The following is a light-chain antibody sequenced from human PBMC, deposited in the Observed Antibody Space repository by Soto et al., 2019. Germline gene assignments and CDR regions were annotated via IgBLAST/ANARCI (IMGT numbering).Light chain of an antibody. V-gene: IGLV2-23*02. CDR1: SSDVGNYDL. Sequence: QSALTQPVSVSGSPGQSITISCTGTSSDVGNYDLVSWYQQHPGRAPKLMIYEVSKRPSGVSNRFSGSKSGNTASLTISGLQAEDEADYYCCSYAGSSTFAVFGGGTQLTVL. CDR3: CSYAGSSTFAV. J-gene: IGLJ7*01. CDR2: EVS.